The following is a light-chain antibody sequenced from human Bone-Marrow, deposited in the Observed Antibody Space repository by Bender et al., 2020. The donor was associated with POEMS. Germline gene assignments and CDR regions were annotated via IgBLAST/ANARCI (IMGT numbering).Light chain of an antibody. CDR2: DVT. J-gene: IGLJ1*01. CDR3: SSYAGAKNFV. CDR1: SSDVGAYNF. V-gene: IGLV2-11*01. Sequence: QSALTQPRSVSGSPGQSVTISCTGASSDVGAYNFVSWYQHHPGTAPKLIIYDVTQRPSGVPDRFSGSKSGNTASLTVSGLLPEDEAVYYCSSYAGAKNFVFGTGTEVTVL.